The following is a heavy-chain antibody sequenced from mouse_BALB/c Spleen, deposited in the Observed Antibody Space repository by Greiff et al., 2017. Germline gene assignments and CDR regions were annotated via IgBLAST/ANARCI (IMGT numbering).Heavy chain of an antibody. CDR2: ISSGSSTI. V-gene: IGHV5-17*02. J-gene: IGHJ2*01. CDR3: ARGDY. CDR1: GFTFSSFG. Sequence: EVQGVESGGGLVQPGGSRKLSCAASGFTFSSFGMHWVRQAPEKGLEWVAYISSGSSTIYYADTVKGRFTISRDNPKNTLFLQMTSLRSEDTAMYYCARGDYWGQGTTLTVSS.